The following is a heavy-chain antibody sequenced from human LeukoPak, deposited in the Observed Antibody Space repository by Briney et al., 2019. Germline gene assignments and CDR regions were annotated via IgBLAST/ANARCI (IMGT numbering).Heavy chain of an antibody. CDR2: ISSSSSYI. J-gene: IGHJ6*02. D-gene: IGHD2-2*01. Sequence: GGSLRLSCAASGFTFSSYSMDWVRQAPGKGLEWVSSISSSSSYIYYADSVKGRFTISRDNAKNSLYLQMNSLRAEDTAVYYCARDGVVVVPAAMSYYYYGMDVWGQGTTVTVSS. CDR1: GFTFSSYS. CDR3: ARDGVVVVPAAMSYYYYGMDV. V-gene: IGHV3-21*01.